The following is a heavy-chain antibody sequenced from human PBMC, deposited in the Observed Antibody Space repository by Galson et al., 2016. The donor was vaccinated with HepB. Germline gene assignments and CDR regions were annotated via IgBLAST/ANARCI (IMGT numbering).Heavy chain of an antibody. V-gene: IGHV1-18*01. D-gene: IGHD6-6*01. Sequence: SVKVSCKASGYTFTSYGISWVRQAPGQGLEWMGWISAYNGNTNYAQKLQGRVTMTTDTSTSTAYMELRSLRSDDTAVYYCARTNGAARRGEWFDPWGQGTLVTVSS. J-gene: IGHJ5*02. CDR2: ISAYNGNT. CDR1: GYTFTSYG. CDR3: ARTNGAARRGEWFDP.